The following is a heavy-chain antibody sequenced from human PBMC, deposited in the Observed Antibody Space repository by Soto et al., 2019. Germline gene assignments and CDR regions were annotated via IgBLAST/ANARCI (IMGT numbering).Heavy chain of an antibody. CDR3: AADPLGGINNYFDY. CDR1: GFTFTSSA. J-gene: IGHJ4*02. D-gene: IGHD3-10*01. Sequence: ASVKVSCKASGFTFTSSAVQWVRQARGQRLEWIGWIVVGSGNTNYAQKFQERVTITRDMSTSTAYMELSSLRSEDTAVYYCAADPLGGINNYFDYWGQGTLVTSPQ. CDR2: IVVGSGNT. V-gene: IGHV1-58*01.